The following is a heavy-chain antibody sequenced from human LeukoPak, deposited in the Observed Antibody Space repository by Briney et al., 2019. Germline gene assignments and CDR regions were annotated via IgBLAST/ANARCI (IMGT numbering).Heavy chain of an antibody. CDR3: ARVYSSGWSYAFDI. J-gene: IGHJ3*02. CDR1: GFTFSSYA. Sequence: PGRSLRLSCAASGFTFSSYAMHWVRQAPGKGLEWVTVISSDGSNKYYADSVEGRFTISRDNSKNTLYLQMNSLRAEDTAVYYCARVYSSGWSYAFDIWGQGTMVTVSS. CDR2: ISSDGSNK. V-gene: IGHV3-30*04. D-gene: IGHD6-19*01.